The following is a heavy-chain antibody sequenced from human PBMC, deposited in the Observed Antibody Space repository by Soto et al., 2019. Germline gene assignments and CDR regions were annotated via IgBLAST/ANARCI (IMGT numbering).Heavy chain of an antibody. Sequence: GGSLRLSCAASGFTFSSFWMTWVRQAPGKGLEWVANIKEDGTEKYYVDSVKGRFTISRDNAKNSLYLQMSSLRAEDTAVYYCMRSYSYWGQGNMVTVSS. D-gene: IGHD2-21*01. V-gene: IGHV3-7*03. CDR1: GFTFSSFW. J-gene: IGHJ4*02. CDR2: IKEDGTEK. CDR3: MRSYSY.